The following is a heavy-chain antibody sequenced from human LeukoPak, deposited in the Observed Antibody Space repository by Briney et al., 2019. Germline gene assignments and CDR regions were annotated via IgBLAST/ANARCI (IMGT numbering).Heavy chain of an antibody. CDR1: GYTFSDDG. CDR2: INPTFGTA. V-gene: IGHV1-69*13. CDR3: ARDPHGDYVYAFDI. Sequence: GASVKVSCKASGYTFSDDGLSWGRQPPGKGLEWMGGINPTFGTANYAQMFQGRVTITADESTSTAYMELSSLRSEDTAVYYCARDPHGDYVYAFDIWGQGTMVTVSS. J-gene: IGHJ3*02. D-gene: IGHD4-17*01.